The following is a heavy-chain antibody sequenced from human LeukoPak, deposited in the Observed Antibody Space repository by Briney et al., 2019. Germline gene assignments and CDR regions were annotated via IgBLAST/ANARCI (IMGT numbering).Heavy chain of an antibody. Sequence: GGSLRLSCTVSGFTVSSNSMSWVRQAPGKGLEWVSFIYSDNTHYSDSVKGRFTISRDNAKNSLFLQMNSLRVEDTAVYYCARVAGWIRFNYWGQGTLVTVSS. J-gene: IGHJ4*02. D-gene: IGHD5-18*01. CDR2: IYSDNT. CDR3: ARVAGWIRFNY. V-gene: IGHV3-53*01. CDR1: GFTVSSNS.